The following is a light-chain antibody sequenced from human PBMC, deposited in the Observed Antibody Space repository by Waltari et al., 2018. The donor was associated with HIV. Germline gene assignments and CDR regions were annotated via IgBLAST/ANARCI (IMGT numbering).Light chain of an antibody. V-gene: IGKV1-39*01. CDR2: AAS. CDR3: QQSYSLPPT. Sequence: DIQMTQSPSSLSTSVGDRVTITCRASQNISDYLNLYQQRPGKAPILLIYAASTLQSGVPSTFSGSGSGTHFTLTISSLQPGDFGTYYCQQSYSLPPTFGQGTKVEIK. J-gene: IGKJ1*01. CDR1: QNISDY.